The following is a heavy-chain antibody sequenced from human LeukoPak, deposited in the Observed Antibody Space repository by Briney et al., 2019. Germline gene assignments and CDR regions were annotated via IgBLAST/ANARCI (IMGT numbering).Heavy chain of an antibody. V-gene: IGHV3-23*01. CDR2: ISGSGGST. Sequence: GGSLRLSCVASGLTFSNYAMSWVRQAPGKGLEWVSAISGSGGSTYYADSVKGRFTISRDNSKNTLYLQMNSLRAEDTAVYYCAKLDQAWSSSYFDYWGQGTLVTVSS. CDR3: AKLDQAWSSSYFDY. J-gene: IGHJ4*02. CDR1: GLTFSNYA. D-gene: IGHD6-6*01.